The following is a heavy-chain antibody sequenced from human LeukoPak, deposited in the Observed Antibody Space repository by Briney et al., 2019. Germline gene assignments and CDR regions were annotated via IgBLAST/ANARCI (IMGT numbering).Heavy chain of an antibody. D-gene: IGHD6-13*01. Sequence: ASVKVSCKASGGTFSSYAVSWVRQAPGQGLEWMGRIIPILGIANYAQKFQGRVTITADKSTSTAYMELSSLRSEDTAVYYCARAGIAAAGIFGSLGYWGQGTLVTVSS. J-gene: IGHJ4*02. V-gene: IGHV1-69*04. CDR2: IIPILGIA. CDR3: ARAGIAAAGIFGSLGY. CDR1: GGTFSSYA.